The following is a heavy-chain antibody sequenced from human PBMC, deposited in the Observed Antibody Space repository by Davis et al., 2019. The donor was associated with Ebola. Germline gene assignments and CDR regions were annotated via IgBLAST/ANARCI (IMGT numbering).Heavy chain of an antibody. Sequence: GESLKISCPSSTVTFSGFGMHWVRQAPGKGLEWAAFIRHDGTDKFYADSVKGRFTISRDISKNTLYLHMNSLKPEDTAVYYCARGNSGSYFWGQGTLVTVSS. CDR3: ARGNSGSYF. CDR1: TVTFSGFG. D-gene: IGHD1-26*01. J-gene: IGHJ4*02. V-gene: IGHV3-30*02. CDR2: IRHDGTDK.